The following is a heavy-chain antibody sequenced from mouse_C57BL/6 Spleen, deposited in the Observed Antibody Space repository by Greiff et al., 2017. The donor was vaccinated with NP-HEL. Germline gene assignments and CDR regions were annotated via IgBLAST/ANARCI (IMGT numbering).Heavy chain of an antibody. CDR3: ARHNGNWFAY. Sequence: DVKLVESGGDLVKPGGSLKLSCAASGFTFSSYGMSWVRQTPDKRLEWVATISSGGSYTYYPDSVKGRFTISRDNAKNTLYLQMSSLKSEDTAMYYCARHNGNWFAYWGQGTLVTVSA. CDR1: GFTFSSYG. CDR2: ISSGGSYT. D-gene: IGHD2-1*01. J-gene: IGHJ3*01. V-gene: IGHV5-6*02.